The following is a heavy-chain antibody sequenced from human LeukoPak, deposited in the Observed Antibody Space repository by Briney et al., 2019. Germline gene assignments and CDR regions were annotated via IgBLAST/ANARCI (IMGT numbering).Heavy chain of an antibody. CDR2: VHLDGRP. J-gene: IGHJ4*02. Sequence: SETLSLICGVTGGSISSTNWWTWVRQPPGKGLEWIGEVHLDGRPNYSPSLQSRLDMSVDFSENHISLKLTSVTAADTAVYYCAREGGPYRPLDYTGQGTLVTVSS. V-gene: IGHV4/OR15-8*01. CDR3: AREGGPYRPLDY. CDR1: GGSISSTNW.